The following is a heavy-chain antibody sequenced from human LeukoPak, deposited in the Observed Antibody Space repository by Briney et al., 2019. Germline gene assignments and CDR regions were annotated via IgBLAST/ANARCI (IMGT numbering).Heavy chain of an antibody. J-gene: IGHJ4*02. V-gene: IGHV4-34*01. CDR1: GGSFSGYY. D-gene: IGHD3-3*01. Sequence: SETLSLTCAVYGGSFSGYYWRWIREPPRKGLEWIGEINHSGSTNYNPSLQSRVTISVDTSKNQASLKLSSVTAADTAVYYCAGGRFVEWCPPMVADTDFDYWGQGTLVTVSS. CDR2: INHSGST. CDR3: AGGRFVEWCPPMVADTDFDY.